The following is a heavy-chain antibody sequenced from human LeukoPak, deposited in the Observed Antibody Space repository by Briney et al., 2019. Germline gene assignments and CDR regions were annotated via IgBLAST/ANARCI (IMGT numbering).Heavy chain of an antibody. V-gene: IGHV4-39*01. CDR2: IYYSGIT. CDR3: ARRAAHGGWRFDY. J-gene: IGHJ4*02. CDR1: RDSITSSDYQ. Sequence: SETLSLTCTVSRDSITSSDYQWDWIRQPPGKGLEWIGTIYYSGITYYNPSLDSRATISVDASKTQFSLKLRSVTAADTAVYHCARRAAHGGWRFDYWGQGTLVTVSS. D-gene: IGHD6-19*01.